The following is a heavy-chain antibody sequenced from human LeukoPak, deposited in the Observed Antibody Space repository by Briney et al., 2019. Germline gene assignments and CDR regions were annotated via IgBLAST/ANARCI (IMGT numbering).Heavy chain of an antibody. V-gene: IGHV1-2*02. D-gene: IGHD6-19*01. CDR3: ARVGGSSGWTNFDY. J-gene: IGHJ4*02. CDR1: GYTLTGDY. Sequence: ASVKVSCKASGYTLTGDYMHWVRQAPGQGLEWMGWINPNSGGTNYAQKFQGRVTMTRDTSIGTAYMELSRLRSDDTAVYYCARVGGSSGWTNFDYWGQGTLVTVSS. CDR2: INPNSGGT.